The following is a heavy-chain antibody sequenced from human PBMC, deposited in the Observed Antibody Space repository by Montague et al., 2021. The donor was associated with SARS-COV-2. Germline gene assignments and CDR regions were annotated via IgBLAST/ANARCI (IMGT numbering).Heavy chain of an antibody. CDR1: GFNFRDKS. J-gene: IGHJ6*02. CDR2: ISFRSERI. CDR3: ARDSPRGYAMDV. Sequence: SLRLSCAASGFNFRDKSINWVRQAPGKGLGWVAHISFRSERIFYGDSVKGRFTISRDDAKNSLYLQMNSLRAEDTALYYCARDSPRGYAMDVWGQGTMVTVSS. V-gene: IGHV3-48*04. D-gene: IGHD3-16*01.